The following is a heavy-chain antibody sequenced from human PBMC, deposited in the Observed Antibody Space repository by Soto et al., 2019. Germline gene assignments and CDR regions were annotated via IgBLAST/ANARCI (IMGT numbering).Heavy chain of an antibody. V-gene: IGHV1-18*01. CDR1: GYTFTSYG. CDR2: ISAYNGNT. J-gene: IGHJ4*02. D-gene: IGHD4-17*01. CDR3: ARDRGTVTSYYFDY. Sequence: ASVKVSCKASGYTFTSYGISWVRQAPGQGLEWMGWISAYNGNTNYAQKLQGRVTMTTDTSTSTAYMELRSRRSDDTAVYYCARDRGTVTSYYFDYWGQGTLVTVSS.